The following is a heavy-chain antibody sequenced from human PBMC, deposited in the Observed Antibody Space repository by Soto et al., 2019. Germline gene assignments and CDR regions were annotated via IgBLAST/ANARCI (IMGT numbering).Heavy chain of an antibody. D-gene: IGHD5-18*01. CDR1: GGTFGTYT. J-gene: IGHJ4*02. CDR2: IIPYLDIT. Sequence: QVQLVQSGAEVKKPGSSVKVSCKASGGTFGTYTISWVRQAPGQGLEWMGRIIPYLDITDYAQKFQGRFTIGADKSTTTAYMELNRLRPEDTAVYFWAGDTTDGGQGTLVTVSS. V-gene: IGHV1-69*02. CDR3: AGDTTD.